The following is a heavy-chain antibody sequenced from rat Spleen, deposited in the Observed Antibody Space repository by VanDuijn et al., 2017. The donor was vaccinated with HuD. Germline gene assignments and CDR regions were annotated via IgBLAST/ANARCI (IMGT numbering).Heavy chain of an antibody. CDR3: ATTRFAY. CDR2: IIYDGSST. D-gene: IGHD3-4*01. CDR1: GFTFRDYG. J-gene: IGHJ3*01. Sequence: EVQLVESGGGLVQPGRSLKFSCAASGFTFRDYGMAWVRQAPTKGLEWVATIIYDGSSTYYRDSVKGRFTISRDNAKSTLYLQMVSLRSEDTATYYCATTRFAYWGQGTLVTVSS. V-gene: IGHV5-17*01.